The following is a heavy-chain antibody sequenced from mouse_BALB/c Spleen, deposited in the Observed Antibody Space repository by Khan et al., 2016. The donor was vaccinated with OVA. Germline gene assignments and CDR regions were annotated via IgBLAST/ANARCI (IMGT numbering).Heavy chain of an antibody. V-gene: IGHV3-2*02. CDR1: GYSITSVYA. J-gene: IGHJ2*01. CDR3: ARGNYYGYYFDY. D-gene: IGHD1-1*01. CDR2: ISYSGGT. Sequence: EVELVESGPGLVKPSQSLSLTCTVTGYSITSVYAWNWIRQFPGNKLEWMGYISYSGGTSYNPSLKSRISITRDTSKNQFFLQLNSVTTEDTATYYCARGNYYGYYFDYWGQGTPLTVSS.